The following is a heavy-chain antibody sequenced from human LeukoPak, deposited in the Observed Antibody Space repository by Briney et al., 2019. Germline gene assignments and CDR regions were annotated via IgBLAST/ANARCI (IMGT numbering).Heavy chain of an antibody. CDR2: IYYSGDT. CDR3: ARETYPSSSWFFFGLDV. Sequence: SETLSLTCTVSGDSIRSGGYYWSWIRQHPGKGLEWIGYIYYSGDTSYNPSLKSRTTISLDTSKNQFSLKVSSVTAADTAVYYCARETYPSSSWFFFGLDVWGQGTTVTVSS. V-gene: IGHV4-31*03. CDR1: GDSIRSGGYY. J-gene: IGHJ6*02. D-gene: IGHD6-13*01.